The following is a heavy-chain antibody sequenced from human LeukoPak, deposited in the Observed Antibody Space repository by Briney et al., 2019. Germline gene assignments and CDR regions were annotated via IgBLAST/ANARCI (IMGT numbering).Heavy chain of an antibody. V-gene: IGHV3-74*01. CDR3: ASRGYLNY. J-gene: IGHJ4*02. CDR1: GFTFNSYW. CDR2: MSSDGTIT. Sequence: GGSLRLSCVASGFTFNSYWMNWVRQAPGKGLVWVSHMSSDGTITSYADSVKGRFTISRDNAKNTLFLQMNSLRAEDTGVYYCASRGYLNYWGQGTLVTVSS.